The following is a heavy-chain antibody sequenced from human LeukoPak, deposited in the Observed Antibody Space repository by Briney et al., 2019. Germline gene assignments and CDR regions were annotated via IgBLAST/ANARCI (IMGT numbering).Heavy chain of an antibody. V-gene: IGHV3-66*02. Sequence: PGGSLRLSCAASGLTVSSSHMTWIRQAPRKGLEWVSIIKSGSNTDYADSVKGRFAISRDNSKNTVYFQMNSLRIEDTAVYYCVNLPGGGQWGQGTLVTVSS. CDR3: VNLPGGGQ. J-gene: IGHJ4*02. D-gene: IGHD7-27*01. CDR2: IKSGSNT. CDR1: GLTVSSSH.